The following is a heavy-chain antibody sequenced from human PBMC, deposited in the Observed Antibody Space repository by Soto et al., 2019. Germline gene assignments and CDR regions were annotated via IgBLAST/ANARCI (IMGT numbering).Heavy chain of an antibody. CDR2: ISYDGSNK. CDR1: GFTFSRYA. V-gene: IGHV3-30*01. J-gene: IGHJ3*02. D-gene: IGHD2-15*01. Sequence: PGGSLRLSCAASGFTFSRYAMHWVRQAPGKGLEWVAVISYDGSNKYYADSVKGRFTISRDNSKNTLYLQMNSLRAEDTAVYYCARDTGYCSGSSCQDDAFDIWGQGTMVTVSS. CDR3: ARDTGYCSGSSCQDDAFDI.